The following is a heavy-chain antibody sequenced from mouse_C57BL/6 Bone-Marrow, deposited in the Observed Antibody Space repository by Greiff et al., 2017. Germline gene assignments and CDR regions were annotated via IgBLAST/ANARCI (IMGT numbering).Heavy chain of an antibody. V-gene: IGHV5-17*01. CDR3: ARGGYYGSYYFDY. CDR1: GFTFSAYG. Sequence: EVQRVESGGGLVKPGGSLKLSCAASGFTFSAYGMTWVRQAPEKGREWVAYISSGSSTIYYADTVKGRFPISRDNAKNTLFLQMTSLRSEDTAMYYCARGGYYGSYYFDYWGQGTTLTVSS. D-gene: IGHD1-1*01. J-gene: IGHJ2*01. CDR2: ISSGSSTI.